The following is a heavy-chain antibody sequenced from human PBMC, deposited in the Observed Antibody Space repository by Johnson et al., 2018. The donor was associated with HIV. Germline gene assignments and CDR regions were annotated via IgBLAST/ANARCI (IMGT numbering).Heavy chain of an antibody. V-gene: IGHV3-13*01. CDR3: AREIPQQWLVRRGAFDI. CDR1: GFTFSSYD. D-gene: IGHD6-19*01. J-gene: IGHJ3*02. CDR2: IGTAGDT. Sequence: EKLVESGGGLVKPGGSLRLSCAASGFTFSSYDMHWVRQATGKGLEWVSAIGTAGDTYYPGSVKGRFHISRDNAKNSLYLQMNSLRAEDTAVYYCAREIPQQWLVRRGAFDIWGQGTMVTVSS.